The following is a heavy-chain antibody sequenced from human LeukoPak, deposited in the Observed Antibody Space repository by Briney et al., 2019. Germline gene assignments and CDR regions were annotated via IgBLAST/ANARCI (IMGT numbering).Heavy chain of an antibody. CDR3: AELGITMIGGV. CDR1: GFTFSSYS. J-gene: IGHJ6*04. V-gene: IGHV3-48*01. D-gene: IGHD3-10*02. CDR2: ISISGSRI. Sequence: QPGGSLRLSCAASGFTFSSYSMSWVRQAPTKGLEWVSYISISGSRIYYADSVKGRFTISRDNAKNSVYLQMNSLRAEDTAVYYCAELGITMIGGVWGKGTTVTISS.